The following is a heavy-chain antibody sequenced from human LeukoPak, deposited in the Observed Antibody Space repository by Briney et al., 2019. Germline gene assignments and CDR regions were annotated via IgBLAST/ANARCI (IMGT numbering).Heavy chain of an antibody. V-gene: IGHV1-2*02. CDR2: INPNSGGT. CDR1: GYTFTTYA. J-gene: IGHJ4*02. CDR3: ARLIGTTGY. D-gene: IGHD1-1*01. Sequence: ASVKVSCKASGYTFTTYAMNWVRQAPGQGLEWMGWINPNSGGTKYAQKFQGRVTMTRDTSISTAYMELIRLRSDDTAVYYCARLIGTTGYWGQGTLVTVSS.